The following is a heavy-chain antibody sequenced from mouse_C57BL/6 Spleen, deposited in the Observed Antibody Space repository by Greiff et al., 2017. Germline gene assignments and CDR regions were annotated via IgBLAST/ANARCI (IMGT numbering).Heavy chain of an antibody. J-gene: IGHJ4*01. D-gene: IGHD2-4*01. Sequence: EVMLVESGEGLVKPGGSLKLSCAASGFTFSSYAMSWVRQPPEKRLEWVAYISSGGDYIYYADTFKGRSPISRDNARNTLYMQMSSLKSEDTAMYCCTRVYYDYVVDYWGPGTSVTVSS. CDR2: ISSGGDYI. CDR1: GFTFSSYA. V-gene: IGHV5-9-1*02. CDR3: TRVYYDYVVDY.